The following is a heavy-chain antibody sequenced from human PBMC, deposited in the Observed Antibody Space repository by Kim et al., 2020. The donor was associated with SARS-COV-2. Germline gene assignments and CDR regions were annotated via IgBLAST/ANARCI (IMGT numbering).Heavy chain of an antibody. J-gene: IGHJ4*02. D-gene: IGHD5-18*01. CDR2: INAGNGNT. Sequence: ASVKVSCKASGYTFTSYAMHWVRQAPGQRLEWMGWINAGNGNTKYSQKFQGRVTITRDTSASTAYMELSSLRSEDTAVYYCARQLGYSYGVYYWGQGTLVTVSS. V-gene: IGHV1-3*01. CDR1: GYTFTSYA. CDR3: ARQLGYSYGVYY.